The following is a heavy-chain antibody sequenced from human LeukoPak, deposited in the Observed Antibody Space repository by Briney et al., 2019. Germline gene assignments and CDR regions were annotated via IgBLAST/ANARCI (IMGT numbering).Heavy chain of an antibody. D-gene: IGHD6-13*01. CDR2: INHSGST. J-gene: IGHJ4*02. CDR3: ARGSSWYSLSY. CDR1: GGSFGGYY. Sequence: PSETLSLTCAVYGGSFGGYYWSWIRQPPGKGLEWIGEINHSGSTNYNPSLKSRVTISVDTSKNQFSLKLSSVTAADTAVYYCARGSSWYSLSYWGQGTLVTVSS. V-gene: IGHV4-34*01.